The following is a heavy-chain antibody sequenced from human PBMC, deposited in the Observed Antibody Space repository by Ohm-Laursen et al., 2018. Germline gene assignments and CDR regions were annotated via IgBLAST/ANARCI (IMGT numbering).Heavy chain of an antibody. V-gene: IGHV4-34*01. Sequence: GTLSLTCAVYGGSFSGYYWSWIRQPPGKGLEWIGEINHSGSTNYNPSLKSRVTISVDTSKNQFSLKLSSVTAADTAVYYCARLGRGRAFDIWGQGTMVTVSS. CDR2: INHSGST. CDR3: ARLGRGRAFDI. J-gene: IGHJ3*02. CDR1: GGSFSGYY.